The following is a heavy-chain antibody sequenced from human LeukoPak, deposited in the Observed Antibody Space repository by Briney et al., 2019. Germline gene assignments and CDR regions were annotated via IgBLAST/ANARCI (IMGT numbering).Heavy chain of an antibody. V-gene: IGHV1-18*01. J-gene: IGHJ4*02. CDR3: AREGGDYGDYDPRTFDY. D-gene: IGHD4-17*01. CDR1: GYSFTKYD. CDR2: ISTYNGNT. Sequence: ASVKVSCTTSGYSFTKYDISWVRQAPGQGLEWMGWISTYNGNTNCVQKLQGRVTMTTDTPTSTAYMELRSLRSDDTAVYYCAREGGDYGDYDPRTFDYWGQGTLVTVSS.